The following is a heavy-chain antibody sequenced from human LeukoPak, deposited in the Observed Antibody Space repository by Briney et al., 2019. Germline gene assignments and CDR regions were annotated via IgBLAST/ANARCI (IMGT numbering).Heavy chain of an antibody. CDR1: GGSISSYY. V-gene: IGHV4-59*08. CDR3: ASFNYYGSGSTPFDY. CDR2: IYYSGST. J-gene: IGHJ4*02. D-gene: IGHD3-10*01. Sequence: PSETLSLTCTVSGGSISSYYWSWIRQPPGKGLEWIGYIYYSGSTNYNPSLKSRVTISVDTSKNQFPLKLSSVTAADTAVYYCASFNYYGSGSTPFDYWGQGTLVTVSS.